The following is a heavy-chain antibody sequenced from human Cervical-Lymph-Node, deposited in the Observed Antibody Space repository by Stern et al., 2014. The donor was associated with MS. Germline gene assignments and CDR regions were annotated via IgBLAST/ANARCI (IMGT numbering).Heavy chain of an antibody. J-gene: IGHJ4*02. CDR3: ARDTPSPGRSDW. CDR2: ITNVAST. CDR1: GFTVSSDD. D-gene: IGHD1-14*01. V-gene: IGHV3-53*01. Sequence: VQLVESGGGVIQPGGSLRLSCTASGFTVSSDDMTWVRQAPGKGLEWVSLITNVASTSYTDSVKGRFTISRDDSKNTVYLHMTSLRAEDTAMYYCARDTPSPGRSDWWGQGTLVTVSS.